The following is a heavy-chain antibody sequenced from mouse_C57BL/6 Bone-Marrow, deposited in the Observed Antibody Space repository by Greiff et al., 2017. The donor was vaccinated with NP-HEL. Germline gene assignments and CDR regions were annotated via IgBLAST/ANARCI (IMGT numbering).Heavy chain of an antibody. CDR3: PTGWSNYWYFDV. D-gene: IGHD3-3*01. CDR2: IDPENGDT. J-gene: IGHJ1*01. CDR1: GFNINDDY. V-gene: IGHV14-4*01. Sequence: EVQLQQSGAELVRPGASVKLSCTASGFNINDDYMHWVKQRPEQGLEWIGWIDPENGDTEYASKFQGKATLTVDTSSNTAYLQLSSLPSEDTAVFYCPTGWSNYWYFDVWNAGTTVTVSS.